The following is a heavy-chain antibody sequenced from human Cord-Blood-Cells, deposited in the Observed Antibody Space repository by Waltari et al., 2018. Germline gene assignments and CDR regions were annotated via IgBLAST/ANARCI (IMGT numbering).Heavy chain of an antibody. V-gene: IGHV1-69*01. Sequence: VQLVQSGAEATTPGSSVRVSCKASGGTFRSYAISWVRQAPGQGLEWMGGIIPIFGTANYAQKFQGRVTITADESTSTAYMELSSVTAADAAVYYCARQVEVTATFDYWGQGTLVTVSS. CDR2: IIPIFGTA. CDR3: ARQVEVTATFDY. J-gene: IGHJ4*02. D-gene: IGHD2-21*02. CDR1: GGTFRSYA.